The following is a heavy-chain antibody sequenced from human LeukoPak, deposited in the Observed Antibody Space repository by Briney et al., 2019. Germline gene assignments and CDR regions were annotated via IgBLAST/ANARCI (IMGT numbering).Heavy chain of an antibody. CDR2: ISSRNTYI. V-gene: IGHV3-21*01. CDR1: GFIFSACG. Sequence: GGSLRLSCAASGFIFSACGMNWVRQAPGKGLEWVSFISSRNTYIYYAESVRGRFTISRDNAKNSLYLQMNSLRAEDTAVYYCVRDLRLGPTGIISSDTWGQGTLVTVSS. J-gene: IGHJ5*02. D-gene: IGHD1-26*01. CDR3: VRDLRLGPTGIISSDT.